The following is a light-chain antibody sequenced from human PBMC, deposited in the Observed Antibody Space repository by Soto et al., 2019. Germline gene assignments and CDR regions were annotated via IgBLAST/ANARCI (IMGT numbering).Light chain of an antibody. J-gene: IGKJ2*01. Sequence: DIQMTQSPSTLSASVGDRVTITCRASQSINNWLAWYQQKPGKAPKLLIYEASRLLSGVTLRFNGSGSATELTLTIRSLQAEDFAYYYCQQYDSDASTFGQGIKLDI. CDR2: EAS. V-gene: IGKV1-5*03. CDR3: QQYDSDAST. CDR1: QSINNW.